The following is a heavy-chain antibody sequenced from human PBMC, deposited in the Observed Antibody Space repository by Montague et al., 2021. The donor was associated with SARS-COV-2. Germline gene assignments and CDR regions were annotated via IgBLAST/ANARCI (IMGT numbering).Heavy chain of an antibody. CDR2: ISSSSSYI. J-gene: IGHJ4*02. V-gene: IGHV3-21*01. CDR3: ARALSTVLRYFDWLSAHY. Sequence: SLRLSYAASGFTFSRYSMNWVRQAPGKGLEWVSSISSSSSYIYYXXSLKVRFTIPRDNAKNSLYLQMNSLRAEDTAVYYCARALSTVLRYFDWLSAHYWGQGTLVTVSS. D-gene: IGHD3-9*01. CDR1: GFTFSRYS.